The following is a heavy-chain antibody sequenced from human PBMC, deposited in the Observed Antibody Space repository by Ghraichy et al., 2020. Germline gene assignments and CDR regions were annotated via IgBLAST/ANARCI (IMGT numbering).Heavy chain of an antibody. CDR2: IYYSGST. D-gene: IGHD3-3*01. Sequence: SETLSLTCTVSGGSISSYYWSWIRQPPGKGLEWIGYIYYSGSTNYNPSLKSRVTISVDTSKNQFSLKLSSVTAADTAVYYCARDKLPDTRYDFWSGYYNPYGMDVWGQGTTVTVSS. CDR1: GGSISSYY. J-gene: IGHJ6*02. V-gene: IGHV4-59*01. CDR3: ARDKLPDTRYDFWSGYYNPYGMDV.